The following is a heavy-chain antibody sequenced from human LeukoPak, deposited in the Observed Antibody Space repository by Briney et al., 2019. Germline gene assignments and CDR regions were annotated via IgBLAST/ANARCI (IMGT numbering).Heavy chain of an antibody. V-gene: IGHV1-46*01. CDR3: ARDRLPATIPPFDQ. CDR2: INLNGGST. J-gene: IGHJ4*02. Sequence: ASVKVSCKASGYTFTSYYMHWVRQAPGQGLEWMGIINLNGGSTSYAQRFQGRVTMTSDTSTNTVYMELSSLRSEDTAVYYCARDRLPATIPPFDQWGQGTLVTVSS. CDR1: GYTFTSYY. D-gene: IGHD5-12*01.